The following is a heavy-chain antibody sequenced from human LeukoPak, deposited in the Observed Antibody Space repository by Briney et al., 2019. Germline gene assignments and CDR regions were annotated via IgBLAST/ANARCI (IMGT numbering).Heavy chain of an antibody. D-gene: IGHD2-2*01. CDR2: INAGNGNT. J-gene: IGHJ5*02. CDR3: ARDRRVVPAAMPTNWFDP. Sequence: GASVKVSCKASGYTFTSYGMHWVRQAPGQSLEWMGWINAGNGNTKYSQKFQGRVTMTRDTSTSTVYMELSSLRSEDTAVYYCARDRRVVPAAMPTNWFDPWGQGTLVTVSS. CDR1: GYTFTSYG. V-gene: IGHV1-3*01.